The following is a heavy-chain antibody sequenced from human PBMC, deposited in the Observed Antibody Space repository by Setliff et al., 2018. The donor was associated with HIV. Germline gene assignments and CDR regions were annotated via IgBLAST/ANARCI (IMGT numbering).Heavy chain of an antibody. CDR2: IFGSGIT. V-gene: IGHV4-31*03. J-gene: IGHJ3*01. CDR1: GFSISSDGFY. CDR3: ARVPNWGEAPFGFDV. D-gene: IGHD7-27*01. Sequence: PSETLSLTCTLSGFSISSDGFYWNWIRQRPGKGLEWIGYIFGSGITYYNPSLTTRLRISIDTSANQFSVELSSVTAADTALYFCARVPNWGEAPFGFDVWGLGTMVTVSS.